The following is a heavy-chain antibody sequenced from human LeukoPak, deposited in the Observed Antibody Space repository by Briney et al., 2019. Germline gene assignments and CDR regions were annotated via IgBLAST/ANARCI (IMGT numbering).Heavy chain of an antibody. V-gene: IGHV1-2*02. CDR2: INPNSGGT. J-gene: IGHJ5*02. Sequence: EASVKVSCKASGYTFTGYYMHWVRQAPGQGLEWMGWINPNSGGTNYAQKFQGRVTMTRDTSISTAYMELSRLKSDDTAVYYCARVVPAAIGRSSWFDPWGQGTLVTVSS. D-gene: IGHD2-2*01. CDR1: GYTFTGYY. CDR3: ARVVPAAIGRSSWFDP.